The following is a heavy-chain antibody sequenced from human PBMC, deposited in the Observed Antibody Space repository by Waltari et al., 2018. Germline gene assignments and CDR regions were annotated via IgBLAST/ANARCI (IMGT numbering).Heavy chain of an antibody. V-gene: IGHV4-59*02. Sequence: QVQLEESGPGLVKPSETLSLTCSVSGFYVSAYYWGWIRQPPGKGLEWIGNVFYDGTSNYNPSLKSRVTISVDTSKNQVSLRLTSVTTADTAVYYCARVRTLVRGVLSTYYFDSWGQGTLVTVSS. CDR1: GFYVSAYY. CDR3: ARVRTLVRGVLSTYYFDS. J-gene: IGHJ4*02. D-gene: IGHD3-10*01. CDR2: VFYDGTS.